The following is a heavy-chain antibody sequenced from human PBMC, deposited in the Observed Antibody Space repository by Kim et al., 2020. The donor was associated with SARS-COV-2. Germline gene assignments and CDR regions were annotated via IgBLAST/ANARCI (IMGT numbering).Heavy chain of an antibody. CDR3: TTFNRQDAFH. Sequence: GGSLRLSCAASAFTLNNVWMNWVRQPPGKGLEWVGGIKNKPTGGTTQYAAPVEGRFTISKDDSKNMPYLQINSLKTEDTAMYYCTTFNRQDAFH. J-gene: IGHJ3*01. V-gene: IGHV3-15*01. CDR2: IKNKPTGGTT. CDR1: AFTLNNVW.